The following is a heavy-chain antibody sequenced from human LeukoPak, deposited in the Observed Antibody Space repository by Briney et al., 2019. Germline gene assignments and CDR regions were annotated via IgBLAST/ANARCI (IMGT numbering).Heavy chain of an antibody. CDR2: IYHSGST. Sequence: SETLSLTCTVSGYSISSGYYWGWIRQPPGKGLEWIGSIYHSGSTYYNPSLKSRVTISVDTSKNQFSLKLSSVTAADTAVYYRARETTIFDYWGQGTLVTVSS. CDR1: GYSISSGYY. J-gene: IGHJ4*02. V-gene: IGHV4-38-2*02. CDR3: ARETTIFDY. D-gene: IGHD5-12*01.